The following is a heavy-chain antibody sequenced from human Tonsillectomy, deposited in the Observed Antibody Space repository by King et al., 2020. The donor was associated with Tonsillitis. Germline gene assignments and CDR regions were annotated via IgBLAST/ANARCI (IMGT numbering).Heavy chain of an antibody. CDR2: ISSSSSTI. CDR1: GFTFSSYS. D-gene: IGHD2-2*01. J-gene: IGHJ4*02. Sequence: VQLVESGGGLIQPGGSLRLSCAASGFTFSSYSMNWVRQAPGKGLEWVSYISSSSSTIYYADSMKGRFTISRDNARNSLYLQMNGLRAEDTAVYYCASLGHFLVVPAAMRNPFDYWGQGTLVTVSS. V-gene: IGHV3-48*01. CDR3: ASLGHFLVVPAAMRNPFDY.